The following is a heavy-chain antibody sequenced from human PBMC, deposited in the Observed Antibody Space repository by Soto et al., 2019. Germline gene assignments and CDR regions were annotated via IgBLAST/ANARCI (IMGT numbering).Heavy chain of an antibody. Sequence: PGGSLRLSCAASGFTFSSYSMNWVHQAPGKGLEWVSSISSSSSYIYYADSVKGRFTISRDNAKNSLYLQMNSLRAEDTAVYYCARENGGSGFVDYWGQGTLVTV. CDR1: GFTFSSYS. CDR2: ISSSSSYI. CDR3: ARENGGSGFVDY. V-gene: IGHV3-21*01. D-gene: IGHD6-19*01. J-gene: IGHJ4*02.